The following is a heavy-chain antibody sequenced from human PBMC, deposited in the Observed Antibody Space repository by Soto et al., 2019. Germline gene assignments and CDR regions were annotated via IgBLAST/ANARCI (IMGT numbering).Heavy chain of an antibody. D-gene: IGHD5-12*01. Sequence: SETLSLTCAVYGGSFSGYYWSWIRQPPGKGLEWIGEINHSGSTNYNPSLKSRVTISVDTSKNQFSLKLSSVTAADTAVYYCARGLEMATIYFGYWGQGTLVTVSS. V-gene: IGHV4-34*01. J-gene: IGHJ4*02. CDR3: ARGLEMATIYFGY. CDR2: INHSGST. CDR1: GGSFSGYY.